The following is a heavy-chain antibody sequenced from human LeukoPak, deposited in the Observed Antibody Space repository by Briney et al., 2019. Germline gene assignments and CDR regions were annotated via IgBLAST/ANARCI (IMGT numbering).Heavy chain of an antibody. CDR1: GGFISSSSYY. V-gene: IGHV4-39*01. CDR3: ARQVSQQGLGDY. CDR2: IYYVGST. Sequence: SETLSLTCSVSGGFISSSSYYWGWIRQPPGKGLEWIGSIYYVGSTYYNPSLKSRVTISVDTSKNQFSLKLSSVTAADTAVYYCARQVSQQGLGDYWGQGTLVTVSS. J-gene: IGHJ4*02. D-gene: IGHD6-13*01.